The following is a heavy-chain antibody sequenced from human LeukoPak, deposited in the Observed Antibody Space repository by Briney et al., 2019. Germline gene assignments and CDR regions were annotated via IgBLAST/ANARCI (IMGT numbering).Heavy chain of an antibody. V-gene: IGHV3-21*01. J-gene: IGHJ5*02. CDR2: ITSNTNYI. D-gene: IGHD3-10*01. CDR3: ARDPTRYYYGSGSSWFDA. Sequence: GGSLRLSCPASGFTFSSYSMNWVRQAPGTGLESVSSITSNTNYIYYADSVKGRFTISRDNAKNSLYLQMNSLRAEDTAVYYCARDPTRYYYGSGSSWFDAWGQGTLVTVSS. CDR1: GFTFSSYS.